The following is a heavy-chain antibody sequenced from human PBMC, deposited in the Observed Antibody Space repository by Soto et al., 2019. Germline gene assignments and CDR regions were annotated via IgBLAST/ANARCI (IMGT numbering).Heavy chain of an antibody. CDR1: GGSISSYY. Sequence: PSETLSLTCTVSGGSISSYYWSWIRQPPGKGLEWIGYIYYSGSTNYNPSLKSRVTISVDTSKNQFSLKLSSVTAADTAVYYCARFASSSWYNWFDPWGQGTLVTVAS. D-gene: IGHD6-13*01. V-gene: IGHV4-59*01. CDR2: IYYSGST. J-gene: IGHJ5*02. CDR3: ARFASSSWYNWFDP.